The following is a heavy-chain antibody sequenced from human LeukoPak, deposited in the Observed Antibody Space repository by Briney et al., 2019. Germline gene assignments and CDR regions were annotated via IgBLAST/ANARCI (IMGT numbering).Heavy chain of an antibody. Sequence: ASVKVSCKVSGYTLTELYMHWVRQAPGKGLEWMGGFDPEDRATIHGQKFQGRVTMTEDTSTDTAYMELSSLRSEDTAVYYCATVVLYSGYYVDYWGQGTLVSVSS. CDR1: GYTLTELY. J-gene: IGHJ4*02. CDR2: FDPEDRAT. V-gene: IGHV1-24*01. D-gene: IGHD5-12*01. CDR3: ATVVLYSGYYVDY.